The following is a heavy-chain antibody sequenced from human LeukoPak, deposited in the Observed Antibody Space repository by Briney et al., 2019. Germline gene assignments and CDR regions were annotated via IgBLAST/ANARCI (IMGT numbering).Heavy chain of an antibody. J-gene: IGHJ5*02. V-gene: IGHV3-21*01. CDR1: GFTFSSYN. Sequence: TGGSLRLSCAASGFTFSSYNMNWVRQAPGKGLEWVSSISSSSDYIYYADSVKGRFTISRDNAKNSLYLQMKSLRAEDTAVYYCARGKTSQNIVTRKTYNWFDPWGQGTLVTVSS. CDR3: ARGKTSQNIVTRKTYNWFDP. CDR2: ISSSSDYI. D-gene: IGHD2/OR15-2a*01.